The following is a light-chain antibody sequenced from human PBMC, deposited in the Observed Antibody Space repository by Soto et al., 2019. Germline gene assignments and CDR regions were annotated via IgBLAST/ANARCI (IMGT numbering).Light chain of an antibody. V-gene: IGKV3-15*01. Sequence: EIVMTQSPATLSVFPGERATLSCRASQSISTNLAWYQQKPGRAPRLLIYGASARATGLPARFSGSGSGTEFTLTLSSLQSEDFAVYYCHQYHNWPPYTFGQGTKLEIK. CDR1: QSISTN. J-gene: IGKJ2*01. CDR2: GAS. CDR3: HQYHNWPPYT.